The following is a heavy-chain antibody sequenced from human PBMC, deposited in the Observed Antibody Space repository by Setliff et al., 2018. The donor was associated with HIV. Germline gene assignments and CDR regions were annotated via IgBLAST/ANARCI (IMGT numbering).Heavy chain of an antibody. CDR1: GFTFSSYA. CDR2: ISYDGIKK. CDR3: ARGDKQLTFRRGSYYGMDV. Sequence: PGGSLRLSCGASGFTFSSYAMHWVRQAPGKGLEWVTVISYDGIKKDNADSVKGRFNISRDNSKNTLYLQMNNLRPEDSGVYYCARGDKQLTFRRGSYYGMDVWGQGTTVTVSS. D-gene: IGHD2-15*01. V-gene: IGHV3-30*04. J-gene: IGHJ6*02.